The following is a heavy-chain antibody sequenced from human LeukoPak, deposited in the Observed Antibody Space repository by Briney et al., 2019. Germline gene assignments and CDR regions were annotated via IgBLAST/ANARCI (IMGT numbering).Heavy chain of an antibody. CDR1: GGSISSGSYY. V-gene: IGHV4-61*02. CDR2: IYTSGST. J-gene: IGHJ4*02. Sequence: PSETLSLTCTVSGGSISSGSYYWSWIRQPAGKGLEWIGRIYTSGSTNYNPSLKSRVTMSVDTSKNQFSLKLSSVTAADTAVYYCARVRIAAAGYYFDYWGQGTLVTVSS. D-gene: IGHD6-13*01. CDR3: ARVRIAAAGYYFDY.